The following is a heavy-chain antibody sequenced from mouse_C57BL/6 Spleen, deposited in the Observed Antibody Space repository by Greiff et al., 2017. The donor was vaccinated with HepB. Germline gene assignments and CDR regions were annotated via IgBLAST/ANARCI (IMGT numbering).Heavy chain of an antibody. CDR2: INPGSGGT. CDR3: ARAEEGFAY. J-gene: IGHJ3*01. Sequence: VQLQQSGAELVRPGTSVKVSCKASGYAFTNYLIEWVKQRPGQGLEWIGVINPGSGGTNYNEKFKGKATLTADKSSSTAYMQLSSLTSEDSAVYFCARAEEGFAYWGQGTLVTVSA. CDR1: GYAFTNYL. V-gene: IGHV1-54*01.